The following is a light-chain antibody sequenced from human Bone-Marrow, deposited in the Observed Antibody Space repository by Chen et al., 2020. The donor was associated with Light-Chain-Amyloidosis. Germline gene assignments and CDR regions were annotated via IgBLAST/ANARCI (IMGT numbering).Light chain of an antibody. CDR3: QSADSSGTNEVI. Sequence: SYELTQPPSVSVSPVQTARITCSGDDLPTKYAYWYQQKPGQAPVLVIHRDTERPSGISVRFSGSSSGTTATLTISGVQAEDEADYHCQSADSSGTNEVIFGGGTKLTVL. CDR1: DLPTKY. CDR2: RDT. J-gene: IGLJ2*01. V-gene: IGLV3-25*03.